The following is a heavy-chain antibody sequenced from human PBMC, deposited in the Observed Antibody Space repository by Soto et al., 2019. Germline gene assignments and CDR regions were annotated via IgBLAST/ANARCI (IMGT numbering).Heavy chain of an antibody. CDR3: ARDAMGPRLSNPFDD. D-gene: IGHD3-16*01. Sequence: QGQLVESGGGLVNPGGSLRLSCEASGFGFSDYYISWIRQAPGKGLEWISHISSGSTYTKYAESVKGRFTISRDNAKNSGYLLMNSLRPDDTAVYYCARDAMGPRLSNPFDDWGQGTPVTVTS. CDR1: GFGFSDYY. J-gene: IGHJ4*02. CDR2: ISSGSTYT. V-gene: IGHV3-11*05.